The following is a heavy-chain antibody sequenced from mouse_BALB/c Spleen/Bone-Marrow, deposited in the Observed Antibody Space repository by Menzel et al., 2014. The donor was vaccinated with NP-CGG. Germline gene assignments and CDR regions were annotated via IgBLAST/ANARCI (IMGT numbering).Heavy chain of an antibody. CDR3: AREGWLLRFDY. D-gene: IGHD2-3*01. J-gene: IGHJ2*01. Sequence: VQLKDSGPEQVKPGASVKMSCKASGYTFTAYVMHWVKQKPGQGLEWIGYINPYNDGTNYNEKFEGKATLTSDISSSTANMELSSLTSEDSAVYYCAREGWLLRFDYWGQGTTLTVSS. V-gene: IGHV1-14*01. CDR1: GYTFTAYV. CDR2: INPYNDGT.